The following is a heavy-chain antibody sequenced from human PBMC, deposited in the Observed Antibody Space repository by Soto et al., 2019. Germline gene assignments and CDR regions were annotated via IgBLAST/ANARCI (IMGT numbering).Heavy chain of an antibody. J-gene: IGHJ3*02. V-gene: IGHV3-23*01. CDR1: GFTFSTYA. Sequence: GGSLRLSCVASGFTFSTYAMSWVRQAPGKGLEWVAGMSAGGAGTYYADSVKGRFTISRDNSRDTLYLQMNSLRAEDTALYYCAKVGHGYASDIWGQGTMVTVSS. D-gene: IGHD3-16*01. CDR3: AKVGHGYASDI. CDR2: MSAGGAGT.